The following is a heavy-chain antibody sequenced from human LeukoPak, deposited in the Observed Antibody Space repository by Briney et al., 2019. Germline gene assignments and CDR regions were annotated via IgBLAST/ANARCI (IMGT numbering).Heavy chain of an antibody. CDR1: GYTFTSYG. V-gene: IGHV1-18*01. CDR3: ARVRERYCSGGSCGYGDY. D-gene: IGHD2-15*01. J-gene: IGHJ4*02. Sequence: ASVKVSCKASGYTFTSYGISWVRQAPGQGLEWMGWISAYNGNTNHAQKLQGRVTMTTDTSTSTAYMELRSLRSDDTAVYYCARVRERYCSGGSCGYGDYWGQGTLVTVSS. CDR2: ISAYNGNT.